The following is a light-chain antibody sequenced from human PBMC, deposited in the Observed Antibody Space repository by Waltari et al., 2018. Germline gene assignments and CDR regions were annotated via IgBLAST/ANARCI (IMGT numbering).Light chain of an antibody. Sequence: EIVLTQSPEFQSVTLKEKVTITCRASHSICGRLHWYQQKPDQSPKILNRYASQSFPGVPSRFSGSGSGTDFTLTIDGLEAEDAATYYCHHSDSLPYSFGQGTKLEIK. CDR3: HHSDSLPYS. CDR1: HSICGR. J-gene: IGKJ2*03. CDR2: YAS. V-gene: IGKV6-21*01.